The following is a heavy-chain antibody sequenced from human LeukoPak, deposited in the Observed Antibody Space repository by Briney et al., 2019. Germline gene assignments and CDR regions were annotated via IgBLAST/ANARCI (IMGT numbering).Heavy chain of an antibody. D-gene: IGHD6-13*01. V-gene: IGHV1-18*01. CDR3: ARIRHSSSWYERYSNYYYMDV. Sequence: ASVNVSCKASGYTFTSYGISWVGQAPGQGLEWMGRISAYNGKTNYAQKLQGRVTMTTDTSTSTAYMELRSLRSDDTAVYYCARIRHSSSWYERYSNYYYMDVWGKGTTVTVSS. CDR2: ISAYNGKT. CDR1: GYTFTSYG. J-gene: IGHJ6*03.